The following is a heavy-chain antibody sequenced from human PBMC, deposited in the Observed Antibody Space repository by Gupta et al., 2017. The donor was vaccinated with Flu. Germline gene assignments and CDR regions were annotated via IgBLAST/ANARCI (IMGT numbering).Heavy chain of an antibody. D-gene: IGHD4-23*01. V-gene: IGHV4-39*01. CDR1: GGSISSSSYY. CDR2: IYYSGST. CDR3: ARHRYGYGGKASYFDY. J-gene: IGHJ4*02. Sequence: QLQLQESGPGLVKPSETLSLTCTVSGGSISSSSYYWGWIRQPPGKGLEWIGSIYYSGSTYYNPSLKSRVTISVDTSKNQFSLKLSSVTAADTAVYYCARHRYGYGGKASYFDYWGQGTLVTVSS.